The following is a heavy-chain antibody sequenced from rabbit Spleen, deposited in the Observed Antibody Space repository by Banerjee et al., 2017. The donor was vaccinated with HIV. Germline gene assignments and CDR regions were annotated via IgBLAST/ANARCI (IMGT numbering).Heavy chain of an antibody. V-gene: IGHV1S7*01. CDR1: GFTLSSYY. CDR3: ARDGAGGSYFAL. CDR2: IDPVFGIT. D-gene: IGHD8-1*01. Sequence: HLKESGGGLVQSGGSLKLSCKASGFTLSSYYMNWVRQAPGKGLEWIGYIDPVFGITYYASWVNGRFSISRENAQNTVFLQMTSLTAADTATYFCARDGAGGSYFALWGQGTLVTVS. J-gene: IGHJ4*01.